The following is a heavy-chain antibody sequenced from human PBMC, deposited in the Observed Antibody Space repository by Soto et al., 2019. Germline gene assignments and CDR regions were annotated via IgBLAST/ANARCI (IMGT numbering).Heavy chain of an antibody. J-gene: IGHJ4*02. D-gene: IGHD1-26*01. CDR3: ARARVGATVVDY. CDR2: IYYSGST. Sequence: QVQLQESGPGLVKPSETLSLTCTVSGGSISSYYCSWIRQPPGKGLEWIGYIYYSGSTNYNPSLKSRVTISVDTSKNQFSLKLSSVTAADTAVYYCARARVGATVVDYWGQGTLVTVSS. V-gene: IGHV4-59*01. CDR1: GGSISSYY.